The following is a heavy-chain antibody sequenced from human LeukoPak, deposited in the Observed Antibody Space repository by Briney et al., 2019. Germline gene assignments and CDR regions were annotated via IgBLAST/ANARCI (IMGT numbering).Heavy chain of an antibody. D-gene: IGHD5-18*01. CDR2: ISGSGGST. CDR3: AKDIRVSYRYESYS. Sequence: QAGGSLRLSCAASGFTFSSYAMSWVRQAPGKGLEWVSAISGSGGSTYYADSVKGRFTISRDNSKNTLYLQMNSLRAEDTAVYYCAKDIRVSYRYESYSWGQGTLVTVSS. CDR1: GFTFSSYA. J-gene: IGHJ4*02. V-gene: IGHV3-23*01.